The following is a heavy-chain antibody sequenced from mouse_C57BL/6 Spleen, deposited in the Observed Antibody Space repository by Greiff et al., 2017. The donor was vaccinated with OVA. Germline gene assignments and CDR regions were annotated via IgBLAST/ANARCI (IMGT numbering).Heavy chain of an antibody. CDR3: AREGNYDAMDY. CDR1: GYTFTSYW. CDR2: IDPSDSET. J-gene: IGHJ4*01. Sequence: QVQLQQPGAELVRPGSSVKLSCKASGYTFTSYWMHWVKQRPIQGLEWIGNIDPSDSETHYNQKFKDKATLTVDKSSSTAYMQLSSLTSEDSAVYYGAREGNYDAMDYWGQGTSVTVSS. V-gene: IGHV1-52*01.